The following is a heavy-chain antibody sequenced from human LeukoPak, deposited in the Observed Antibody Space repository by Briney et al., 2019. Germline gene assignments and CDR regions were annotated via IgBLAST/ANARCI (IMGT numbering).Heavy chain of an antibody. Sequence: GSLRLSCAASGFTFSSYSMNWVRQAPGKGLEWVSYISSSSSTIYYADSVKGRFTISRDNAKNSLYLQMNSLRAEDTAVYYCARDYYDSSGYYYDYWGQGTLVTVSS. J-gene: IGHJ4*02. CDR1: GFTFSSYS. CDR3: ARDYYDSSGYYYDY. D-gene: IGHD3-22*01. CDR2: ISSSSSTI. V-gene: IGHV3-48*04.